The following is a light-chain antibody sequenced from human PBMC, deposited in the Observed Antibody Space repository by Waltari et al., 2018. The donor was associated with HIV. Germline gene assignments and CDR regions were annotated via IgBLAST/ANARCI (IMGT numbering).Light chain of an antibody. V-gene: IGKV1-39*01. CDR1: QAVSNH. Sequence: DIQMTQSPSSLSASVGDRVTITCRASQAVSNHLNWYQQKPGKAPKLLIYAASTLQSGVPSRFSGRGSGTDFTLTITNLQPEDLATYYFQQTYFTPLFTFGPGTIVDDK. J-gene: IGKJ3*01. CDR3: QQTYFTPLFT. CDR2: AAS.